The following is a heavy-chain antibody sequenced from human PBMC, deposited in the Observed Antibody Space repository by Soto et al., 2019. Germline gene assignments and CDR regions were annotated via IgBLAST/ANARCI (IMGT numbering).Heavy chain of an antibody. CDR3: ARSLIGGYSCGSCEEAYGMDV. Sequence: GATVKVSCKAYGYTFTGYYMHWVRQAPGQGLEWMGWINPNSGGTNYAQKFQGRVTMTRDTSISTAYMELSRLRSDDTAVYYCARSLIGGYSCGSCEEAYGMDVWGKVTTGTVSS. CDR2: INPNSGGT. CDR1: GYTFTGYY. V-gene: IGHV1-2*02. D-gene: IGHD6-19*01. J-gene: IGHJ6*04.